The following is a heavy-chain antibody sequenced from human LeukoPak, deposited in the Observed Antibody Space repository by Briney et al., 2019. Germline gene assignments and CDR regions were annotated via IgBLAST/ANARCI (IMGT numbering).Heavy chain of an antibody. D-gene: IGHD4-11*01. CDR3: AKVINRLQPFDD. Sequence: PGGSLRLSCAASGFTFSSYAMSWARQAPGKGPEWVSGISGSGGSTYYADSVKGRFTISRDNSKNTLYLQMNSLRAEDTAVYYCAKVINRLQPFDDWGQGTLVTVSS. CDR1: GFTFSSYA. V-gene: IGHV3-23*01. CDR2: ISGSGGST. J-gene: IGHJ4*02.